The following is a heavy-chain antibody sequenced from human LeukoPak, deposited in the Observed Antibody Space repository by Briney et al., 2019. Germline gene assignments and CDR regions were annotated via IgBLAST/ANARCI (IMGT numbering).Heavy chain of an antibody. V-gene: IGHV4-39*01. CDR1: GGSISSYY. CDR3: ARHPGIPEVHFGD. J-gene: IGHJ4*02. CDR2: IYYSGST. D-gene: IGHD6-13*01. Sequence: PSETLSLTCTVSGGSISSYYWAWIRQPPGKGLEWIGSIYYSGSTYYNPSLKSQVTISQDTSKNQFSLKLSSVTAADTAVYYCARHPGIPEVHFGDWGQGTLVIVSS.